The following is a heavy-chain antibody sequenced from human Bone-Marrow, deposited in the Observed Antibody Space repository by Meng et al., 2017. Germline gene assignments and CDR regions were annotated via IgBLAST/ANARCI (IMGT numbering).Heavy chain of an antibody. V-gene: IGHV3-30*04. D-gene: IGHD6-19*01. CDR2: ISYDGSNK. Sequence: GESLKISCAASGFTFSSYAMHWVRQAPGKGLEWVAVISYDGSNKYYADSVKGRFTISRDNSKNTLYLQMNSLRAEDTAVYYCARGFSGWLGMDYFDKWGQGTVVTVSS. J-gene: IGHJ4*02. CDR3: ARGFSGWLGMDYFDK. CDR1: GFTFSSYA.